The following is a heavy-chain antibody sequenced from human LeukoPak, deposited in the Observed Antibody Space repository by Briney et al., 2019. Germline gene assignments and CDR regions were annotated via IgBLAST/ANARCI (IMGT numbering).Heavy chain of an antibody. Sequence: PGGSLRLSCAASGFTFSSHDMNWVRQAPGKGLEWVSSITTATTSYIYYADSVKGRFTISRDDAKNSLYLQMDSLRAEDTAVYYCARGGYCSSTSCYGDNWFDPWGQGTLVTVSS. J-gene: IGHJ5*02. V-gene: IGHV3-21*01. CDR2: ITTATTSYI. CDR1: GFTFSSHD. CDR3: ARGGYCSSTSCYGDNWFDP. D-gene: IGHD2-2*01.